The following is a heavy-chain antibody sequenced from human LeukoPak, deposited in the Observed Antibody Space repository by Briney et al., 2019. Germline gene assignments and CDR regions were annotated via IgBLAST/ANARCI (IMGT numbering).Heavy chain of an antibody. J-gene: IGHJ5*02. D-gene: IGHD5-24*01. CDR2: IIPIFGTA. CDR3: ARPRDINNNWFDP. V-gene: IGHV1-69*05. CDR1: GYTFTSYY. Sequence: SVKVSCKASGYTFTSYYMHWVRQAPGQGLEWMGGIIPIFGTANYAQKFQGRVTITTDESTSTAYMELSSLRSEDTAVYYCARPRDINNNWFDPWGQGTLVTVSS.